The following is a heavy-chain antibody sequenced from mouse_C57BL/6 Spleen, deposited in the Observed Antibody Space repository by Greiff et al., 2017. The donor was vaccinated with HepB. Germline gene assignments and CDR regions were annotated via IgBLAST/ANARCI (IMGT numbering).Heavy chain of an antibody. CDR2: INPSSGYT. Sequence: VQLQESGAELARPGASVKMSCKASGYTFTSYTMHWVKQRPGQGLEWIGYINPSSGYTKYNQKFKDKATLTADKSSSTAYMQLSSLTSEDSAVYYCARGLGPYYFDYWGQGTTLTVSS. CDR3: ARGLGPYYFDY. J-gene: IGHJ2*01. CDR1: GYTFTSYT. D-gene: IGHD4-1*01. V-gene: IGHV1-4*01.